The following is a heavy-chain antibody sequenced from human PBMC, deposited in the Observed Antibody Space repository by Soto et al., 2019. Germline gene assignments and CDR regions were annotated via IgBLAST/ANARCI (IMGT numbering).Heavy chain of an antibody. V-gene: IGHV3-23*01. Sequence: GESLKISCAASGFTFSSYAMSWVRQAPGKGLEWVSAISGSGGSTYYADSVKGRFTISRDNSKNTLYLQMNSLRAEDTAVYYCAKDLAGDYGRDYYYDYGMDVWGQGTTVTVSS. J-gene: IGHJ6*02. CDR1: GFTFSSYA. CDR2: ISGSGGST. CDR3: AKDLAGDYGRDYYYDYGMDV. D-gene: IGHD4-17*01.